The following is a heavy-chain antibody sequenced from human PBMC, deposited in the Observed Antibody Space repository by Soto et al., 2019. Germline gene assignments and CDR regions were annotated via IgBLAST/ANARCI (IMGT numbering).Heavy chain of an antibody. J-gene: IGHJ2*01. CDR2: AHYSGNT. CDR1: GGSISTYY. Sequence: QVQLQESGPGLVMPSETLSLTCTVSGGSISTYYWNWIRQPPGGGLEWIGYAHYSGNTNYNPSLKSRVTISVSTSKDQFSLTLSSVTAADTAVYYCARLVTVAGRGLSYWYFDLWGRGTLVTVSS. CDR3: ARLVTVAGRGLSYWYFDL. D-gene: IGHD6-19*01. V-gene: IGHV4-59*08.